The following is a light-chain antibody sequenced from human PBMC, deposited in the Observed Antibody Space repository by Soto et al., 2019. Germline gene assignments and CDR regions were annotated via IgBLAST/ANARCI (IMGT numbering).Light chain of an antibody. V-gene: IGKV3-11*01. CDR2: DAS. Sequence: EIVLTQSPATLSLSPGQRATLSCRASQTVRSSYLAWYQQKPGQAPRLLIYDASDRATGIPARFSGSGSGTDFTLTISSLEPEDFAVYYCQQRGDWPLYTFGPGTKVDIK. CDR1: QTVRSSY. J-gene: IGKJ3*01. CDR3: QQRGDWPLYT.